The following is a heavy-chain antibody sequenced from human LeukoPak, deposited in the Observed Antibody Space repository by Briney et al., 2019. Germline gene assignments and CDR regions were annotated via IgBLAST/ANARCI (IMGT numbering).Heavy chain of an antibody. V-gene: IGHV4-39*07. D-gene: IGHD3-22*01. CDR2: INHSGST. CDR3: TRGVPDDYDSSGPTPIIDY. J-gene: IGHJ4*02. Sequence: SETLSLTCTVSGGSISSGDYYWSWIRQPPGKGLEWIGEINHSGSTNYNPSLKSRVTISVDTSKNQFSLKLSSVTAADTAVYYCTRGVPDDYDSSGPTPIIDYWGQGTLVTVSS. CDR1: GGSISSGDYY.